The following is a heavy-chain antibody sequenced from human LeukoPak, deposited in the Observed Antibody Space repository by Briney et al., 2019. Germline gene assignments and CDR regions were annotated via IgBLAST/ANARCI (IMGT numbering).Heavy chain of an antibody. CDR3: AREVTNDAFDI. V-gene: IGHV3-33*01. Sequence: SLRLSCAASGFSFSSYGMHWVRQASGKGLEWVAVIWSDGRNKFYADSVKGRFTVSRDNSKNTLFLQMSSLRADDTALYYCAREVTNDAFDIWGQGTMVTVSS. D-gene: IGHD4-17*01. CDR1: GFSFSSYG. CDR2: IWSDGRNK. J-gene: IGHJ3*02.